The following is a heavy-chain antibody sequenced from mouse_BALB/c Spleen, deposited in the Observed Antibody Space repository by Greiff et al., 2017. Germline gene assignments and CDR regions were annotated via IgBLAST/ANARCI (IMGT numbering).Heavy chain of an antibody. CDR1: GYTFTDYA. D-gene: IGHD4-1*01. CDR3: ARSNWDGRGFAY. V-gene: IGHV1S137*01. Sequence: QVQLKQSGAELVRPGVSVKISCKGSGYTFTDYAMHWVKQSHAKSLEWIGVISTYYGDASYNQKFKGKATMTVDKSSSTAYMELARLTSEDSAIYYCARSNWDGRGFAYWGQGTLVTVSA. CDR2: ISTYYGDA. J-gene: IGHJ3*01.